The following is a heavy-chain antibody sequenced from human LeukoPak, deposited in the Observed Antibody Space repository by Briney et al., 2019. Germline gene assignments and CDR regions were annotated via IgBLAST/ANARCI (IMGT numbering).Heavy chain of an antibody. V-gene: IGHV4-30-2*01. Sequence: SQTLSLTCAVSGDSISYESYYWNWIRQAPGKGPEWIGNIYRGRTRLNPSLTSRVAISVDMSKSQVSLGLTSVTAADTAIYYCAGEGEYGDSYSWGQGALVIVSA. CDR2: IYRGRT. D-gene: IGHD2-21*01. CDR1: GDSISYESYY. CDR3: AGEGEYGDSYS. J-gene: IGHJ5*02.